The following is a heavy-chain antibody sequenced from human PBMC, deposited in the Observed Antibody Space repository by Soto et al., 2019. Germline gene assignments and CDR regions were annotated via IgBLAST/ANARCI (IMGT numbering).Heavy chain of an antibody. J-gene: IGHJ6*03. Sequence: EVQVLESGGGSVQPGGSLRLSCAASGFTFSNFAMSWVRHAPGKGLEWVSEITGSTGTTYYADSVRGRFIISRDNSQNTLHLQMNSLRPEDTAVYYCAKDTSSSPYYMNVWGKGTTFTVSS. CDR1: GFTFSNFA. CDR3: AKDTSSSPYYMNV. V-gene: IGHV3-23*01. D-gene: IGHD2-2*01. CDR2: ITGSTGTT.